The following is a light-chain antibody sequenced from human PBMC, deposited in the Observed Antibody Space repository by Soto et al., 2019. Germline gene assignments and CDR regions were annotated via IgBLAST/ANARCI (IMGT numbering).Light chain of an antibody. J-gene: IGLJ2*01. CDR2: SNS. CDR1: GSNIGRNS. V-gene: IGLV1-44*01. CDR3: AAWDDSVNGVV. Sequence: QSVLTQPPSASGTPGQRVNISCSGGGSNIGRNSVSWYQQVAGTAPRFLIYSNSQRPSGVPDRFSGSRSGTSASLAISGLQSEDEADYYCAAWDDSVNGVVIGGGTKVTVL.